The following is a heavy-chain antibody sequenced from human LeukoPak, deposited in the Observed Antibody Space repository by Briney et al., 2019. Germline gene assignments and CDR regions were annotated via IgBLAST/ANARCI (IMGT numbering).Heavy chain of an antibody. CDR3: ASLYSSSWYDAFDI. CDR1: GGSISSHY. J-gene: IGHJ3*02. D-gene: IGHD6-13*01. Sequence: PSETLSLTCTVSGGSISSHYWSWIRQPPGKGLEWIGYIYYSGSTNYNPSLKSRVTISVDTSKNQFSLKLSSVTAADTAVYYCASLYSSSWYDAFDIWGQGTMVTVSS. CDR2: IYYSGST. V-gene: IGHV4-59*11.